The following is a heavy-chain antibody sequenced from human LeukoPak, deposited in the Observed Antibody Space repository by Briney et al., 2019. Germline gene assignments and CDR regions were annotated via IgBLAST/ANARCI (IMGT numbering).Heavy chain of an antibody. D-gene: IGHD2-2*03. J-gene: IGHJ3*02. CDR1: GGSISSGGYS. CDR3: ARDGYCSSTSCQGGSAFDI. Sequence: SQTLSLTCAVSGGSISSGGYSWSWIRQPPGKGLEWIGYIYHSGSTYYNPSLKSRVTISVDRSKNQFSLKLSSVTAADTAVYYCARDGYCSSTSCQGGSAFDIWGQGTMVTVSS. V-gene: IGHV4-30-2*01. CDR2: IYHSGST.